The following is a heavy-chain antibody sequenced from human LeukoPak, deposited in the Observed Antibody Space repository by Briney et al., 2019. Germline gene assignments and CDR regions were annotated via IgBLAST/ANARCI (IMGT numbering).Heavy chain of an antibody. Sequence: SETLSLTCAVYGGSFNNYYWSWIRQPRGKAREWIGEVNHSGSTKYNESLKSRVTMSVDTSKNQFSLKLTSVTAADTAVYYCASSSATDPQLDPWGQGTLVTVSA. CDR1: GGSFNNYY. CDR2: VNHSGST. D-gene: IGHD2-15*01. CDR3: ASSSATDPQLDP. J-gene: IGHJ5*02. V-gene: IGHV4-34*01.